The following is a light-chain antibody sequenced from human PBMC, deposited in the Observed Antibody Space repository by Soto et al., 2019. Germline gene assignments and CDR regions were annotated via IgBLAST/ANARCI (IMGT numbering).Light chain of an antibody. CDR2: EVS. J-gene: IGLJ3*02. CDR1: SKNVGGYNY. CDR3: SSYTTRSTLNRV. Sequence: QSVLTQPASVSGSPGQSITISCTGTSKNVGGYNYVSWYQQHPGKAPKLMIYEVSHRPSGVSNRFSGSKSGNTASLTISGLQAEDEADYYCSSYTTRSTLNRVFGGGTQLTVL. V-gene: IGLV2-14*01.